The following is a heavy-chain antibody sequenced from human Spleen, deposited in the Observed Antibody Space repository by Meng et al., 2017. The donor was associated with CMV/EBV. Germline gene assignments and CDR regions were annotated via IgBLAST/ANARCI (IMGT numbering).Heavy chain of an antibody. D-gene: IGHD3-3*01. V-gene: IGHV3-23*01. CDR2: ISGSGGST. J-gene: IGHJ6*02. CDR3: AREWYYDFWSGSFYYYGLDV. Sequence: GESLKISCAASGFTFSSYAMSWVRQAPGKGLEWVSAISGSGGSTYYADSVKGRFTISRDNSKNTLYLQMNSLRAEDTAVYYCAREWYYDFWSGSFYYYGLDVWGQGTTVTVSS. CDR1: GFTFSSYA.